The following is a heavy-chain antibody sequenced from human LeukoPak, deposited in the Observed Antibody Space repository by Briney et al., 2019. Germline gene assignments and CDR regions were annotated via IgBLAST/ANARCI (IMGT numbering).Heavy chain of an antibody. Sequence: GESLKISCKGSGYTFTNYWIAWVRQMPGKGLEWMGIINPGDSDTRYRPSFQGQVTISADKSINTAYLQWSSLKASDTAIYCCTRLVRGSGWFPFDYWGQGTLVIVSS. CDR3: TRLVRGSGWFPFDY. J-gene: IGHJ4*02. D-gene: IGHD6-19*01. CDR1: GYTFTNYW. V-gene: IGHV5-51*01. CDR2: INPGDSDT.